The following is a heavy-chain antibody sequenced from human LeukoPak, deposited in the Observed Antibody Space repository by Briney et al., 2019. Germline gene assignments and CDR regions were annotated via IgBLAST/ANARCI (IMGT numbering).Heavy chain of an antibody. CDR3: ARVNYGDIYYYYYYMDV. CDR1: GFTFSSYS. V-gene: IGHV3-21*01. Sequence: PGGSLRLSCAASGFTFSSYSMNWVRQAPGKGLEWVSSISSSSSYIYYADSVKGRFPISRDNAKNSLYLQMNSLRAEDTAVYYCARVNYGDIYYYYYYMDVWGKGTTVTVSS. J-gene: IGHJ6*03. CDR2: ISSSSSYI. D-gene: IGHD4-17*01.